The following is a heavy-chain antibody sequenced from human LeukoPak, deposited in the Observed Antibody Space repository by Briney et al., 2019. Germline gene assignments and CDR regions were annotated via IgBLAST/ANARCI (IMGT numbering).Heavy chain of an antibody. V-gene: IGHV4-61*08. J-gene: IGHJ4*02. CDR3: ARGGSSSWEIDY. CDR1: GGSISSGDYY. Sequence: SETLSLTCTVSGGSISSGDYYWSWIRQPPGKGLEWIGEINHSGSTNYNPSLKSRVTISVDTSKNQFSLKLSSVTAADTAVYYCARGGSSSWEIDYWGQGTLVTVSS. D-gene: IGHD6-13*01. CDR2: INHSGST.